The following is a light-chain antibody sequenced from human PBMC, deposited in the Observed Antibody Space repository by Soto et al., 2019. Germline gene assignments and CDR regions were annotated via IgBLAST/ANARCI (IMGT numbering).Light chain of an antibody. J-gene: IGKJ5*01. CDR3: QQYDNLPLT. CDR1: QDISNY. CDR2: DAS. Sequence: DIQMTQSPSSLSASVGDRVTITCQASQDISNYLNWYQQKPGKAPKLLIYDASNLETGVPSRFSGSGSGTDFTFTISSLQPEDIATYYRQQYDNLPLTFGHGTRLEIK. V-gene: IGKV1-33*01.